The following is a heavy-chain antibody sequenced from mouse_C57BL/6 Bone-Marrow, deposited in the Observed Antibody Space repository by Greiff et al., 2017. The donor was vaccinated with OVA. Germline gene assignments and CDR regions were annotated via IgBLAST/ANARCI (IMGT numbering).Heavy chain of an antibody. CDR2: IDPSDSYT. J-gene: IGHJ3*01. CDR3: ARGRLPFAY. Sequence: VQLQQPGAELVRPGTSVKLSCKASGYTFTSYWMHWVKQRPGQGLEWIGVIDPSDSYTNYNQKFKGKATLTVDTSSSTAYMQLSSLTSEDSADYYCARGRLPFAYWGQGTLVTVSA. CDR1: GYTFTSYW. V-gene: IGHV1-59*01. D-gene: IGHD2-2*01.